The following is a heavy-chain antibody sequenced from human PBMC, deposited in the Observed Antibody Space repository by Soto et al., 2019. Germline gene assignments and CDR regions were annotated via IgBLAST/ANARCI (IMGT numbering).Heavy chain of an antibody. V-gene: IGHV3-30*18. D-gene: IGHD3-22*01. CDR1: GFTFSSYG. CDR2: ISYDGSNK. J-gene: IGHJ4*02. CDR3: AKDAPYYYDSSGYYGPFDY. Sequence: GSLRLSCAASGFTFSSYGIHWVRQAPGKGLEWVALISYDGSNKYYADSVKGRFTISRDNSKNTLYLQMNSLRAEDTAMYYCAKDAPYYYDSSGYYGPFDYWGQGTLVTVSS.